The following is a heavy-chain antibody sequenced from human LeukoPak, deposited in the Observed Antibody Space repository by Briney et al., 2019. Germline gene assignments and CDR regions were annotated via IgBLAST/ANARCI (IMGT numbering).Heavy chain of an antibody. CDR1: GGTFSSYA. D-gene: IGHD5-12*01. CDR2: IIPIFGTA. Sequence: SVKVSCKASGGTFSSYAISWVRQAPGQGLEWMGGIIPIFGTANYAQKFQGSVTITTDESTSTAYMELRSLTSEDTAVYYCAAGDPWHLLDYWGQGTLVTVSS. CDR3: AAGDPWHLLDY. V-gene: IGHV1-69*05. J-gene: IGHJ4*02.